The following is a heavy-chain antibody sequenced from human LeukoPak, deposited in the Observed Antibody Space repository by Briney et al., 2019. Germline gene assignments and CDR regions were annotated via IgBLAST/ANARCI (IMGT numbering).Heavy chain of an antibody. CDR1: GYTFTNFG. Sequence: ASVKVSCKASGYTFTNFGLSWVRQAPGQGLEWMGGIIPIFGTANYAQKFQGRVTITADESTSTAYMELSSLRSEDTAVYYCARFNPIGNYDILTGYYYYYYGMDVWGQGTTVTVSS. D-gene: IGHD3-9*01. J-gene: IGHJ6*02. V-gene: IGHV1-69*13. CDR2: IIPIFGTA. CDR3: ARFNPIGNYDILTGYYYYYYGMDV.